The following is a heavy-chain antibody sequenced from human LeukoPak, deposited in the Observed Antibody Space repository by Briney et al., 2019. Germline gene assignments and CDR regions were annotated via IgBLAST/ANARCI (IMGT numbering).Heavy chain of an antibody. D-gene: IGHD2-21*02. CDR1: GVSISSYY. CDR2: IYYSGST. Sequence: SETLSLTCTVSGVSISSYYWSWIRQPPGKGLEWIGYIYYSGSTYYNPSLKSRVTISVDTSKNQFSLKLSSVTAADTAVYYCARVQSNCGGDCYSGGYFDYWGQGTLVTVSS. V-gene: IGHV4-59*08. CDR3: ARVQSNCGGDCYSGGYFDY. J-gene: IGHJ4*02.